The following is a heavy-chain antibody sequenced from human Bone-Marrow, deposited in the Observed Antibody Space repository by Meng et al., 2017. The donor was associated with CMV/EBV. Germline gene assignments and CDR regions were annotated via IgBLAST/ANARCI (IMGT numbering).Heavy chain of an antibody. CDR2: ISYDGSNK. D-gene: IGHD6-13*01. CDR1: GFTFSSYA. V-gene: IGHV3-30*04. Sequence: GESLKISCAASGFTFSSYAMHWVRQAPGKGLEWVAVISYDGSNKYYADSVKGRFTISRDNSKNTLYLQMNSLRAEDTAVYYCAKGDTAAGDYFDYWGQGTRVTGSS. J-gene: IGHJ4*02. CDR3: AKGDTAAGDYFDY.